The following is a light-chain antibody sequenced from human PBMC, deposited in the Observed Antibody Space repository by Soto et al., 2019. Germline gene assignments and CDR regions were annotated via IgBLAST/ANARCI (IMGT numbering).Light chain of an antibody. J-gene: IGKJ4*01. CDR1: QIVRSTY. Sequence: EIVLTQSPGTLSLSPGEGATLSCRASQIVRSTYLAWFQQKPGQAPRLLIYGASTRATGTPDRFSGSGSGTDFTLTISGLEPKDFALYYCQQYDITPPNTFGGGTKVDIK. CDR3: QQYDITPPNT. CDR2: GAS. V-gene: IGKV3-20*01.